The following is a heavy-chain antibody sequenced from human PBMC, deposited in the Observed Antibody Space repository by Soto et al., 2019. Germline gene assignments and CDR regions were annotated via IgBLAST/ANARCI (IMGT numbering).Heavy chain of an antibody. CDR3: ARGVYYDNSGHLYGMDV. CDR1: GHKFTLYW. CDR2: IYPGDSDT. Sequence: GESLKISCKASGHKFTLYWIGWVRQMPGKGLEWMGVIYPGDSDTKYSPSFQGQVTISVDKSINTAYLQWSRLKASDTATYYCARGVYYDNSGHLYGMDVWGQGTTVTVSS. V-gene: IGHV5-51*01. J-gene: IGHJ6*02. D-gene: IGHD3-22*01.